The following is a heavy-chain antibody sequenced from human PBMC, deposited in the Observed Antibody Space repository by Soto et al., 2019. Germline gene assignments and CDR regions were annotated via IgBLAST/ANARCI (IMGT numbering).Heavy chain of an antibody. CDR3: ARVEIFYDFWSGYSPFDY. CDR2: ISAYNGNT. Sequence: GASVKXSCKASGYTFTSYGISWVRQAPGQGLEWMGWISAYNGNTNYAQKLQGRVTMTTDTSTSTAYMELRSLRSDDTAVYYCARVEIFYDFWSGYSPFDYWGQGTLVTVSS. V-gene: IGHV1-18*01. CDR1: GYTFTSYG. J-gene: IGHJ4*02. D-gene: IGHD3-3*01.